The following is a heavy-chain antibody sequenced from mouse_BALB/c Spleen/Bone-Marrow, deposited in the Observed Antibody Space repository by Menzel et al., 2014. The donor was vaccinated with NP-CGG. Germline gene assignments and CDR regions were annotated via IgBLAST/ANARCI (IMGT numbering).Heavy chain of an antibody. Sequence: EVKLEESGGGLVQPGGSLKLSCAASGFTFSSYGTSWVRQTPDKRLELVATINTNGGNTYYPDSVKGRFTISRDNAKNTLYLQMSSLKSEDTAMYYCARGLDYWGQGTTLTVSS. CDR2: INTNGGNT. CDR1: GFTFSSYG. J-gene: IGHJ2*01. CDR3: ARGLDY. V-gene: IGHV5-6-3*01.